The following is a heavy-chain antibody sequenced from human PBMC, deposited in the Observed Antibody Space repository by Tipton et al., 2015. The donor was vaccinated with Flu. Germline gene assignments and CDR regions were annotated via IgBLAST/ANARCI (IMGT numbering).Heavy chain of an antibody. CDR2: IYYIGNT. J-gene: IGHJ2*01. V-gene: IGHV4-59*12. CDR1: GDSISSYY. D-gene: IGHD6-6*01. CDR3: GALRSTWYVDV. Sequence: TLSLTCIVSGDSISSYYWTWIRQPPGKGLEWIGYIYYIGNTNYNPSLKSRVTISVDTSKNQFSLRLAYLSAADTAVYYCGALRSTWYVDVWGRGTLVTVSS.